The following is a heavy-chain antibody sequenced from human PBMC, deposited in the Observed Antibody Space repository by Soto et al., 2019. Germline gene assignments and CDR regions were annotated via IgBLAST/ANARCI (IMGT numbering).Heavy chain of an antibody. V-gene: IGHV4-59*08. Sequence: QVQLQESGPGLVKPSEALSLTCTVSGGSISSYYWSWIRQPPGKGLEWIGYIYYSGTTNYNPSLKSRVTISVDTSKNQFSLRLSSVTAADTAVYYCAKHKARDGQGWFDPWGQGPLVTVSS. CDR1: GGSISSYY. J-gene: IGHJ5*02. CDR3: AKHKARDGQGWFDP. D-gene: IGHD4-17*01. CDR2: IYYSGTT.